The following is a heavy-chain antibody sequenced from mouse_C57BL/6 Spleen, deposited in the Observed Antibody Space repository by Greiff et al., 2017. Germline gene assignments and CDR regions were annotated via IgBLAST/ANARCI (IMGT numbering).Heavy chain of an antibody. Sequence: VKLMESGAELVKPGASVKLSCKASGYTFTEYTIHWVKQRSGQGLEWIGWFYPGSGSIKYNEKFKDKATLTADKSSSTVYMELSRLTSEDSAVYFCARHGRNYYGSSPHFDCWGQGTTLTVSS. D-gene: IGHD1-1*01. CDR1: GYTFTEYT. CDR3: ARHGRNYYGSSPHFDC. J-gene: IGHJ2*01. CDR2: FYPGSGSI. V-gene: IGHV1-62-2*01.